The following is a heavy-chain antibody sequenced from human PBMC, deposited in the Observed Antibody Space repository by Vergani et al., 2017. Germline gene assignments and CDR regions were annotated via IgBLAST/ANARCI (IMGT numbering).Heavy chain of an antibody. CDR3: ATIGYRRWGYYFDY. CDR1: GDSISSNNC. V-gene: IGHV4-4*03. Sequence: QVQLQESGPGLVKPPGTLSLTCAVSGDSISSNNCWTWVRQPPGKGLEWIGEICHTEATNYSPSLKSRVTVSVDESRNLFSLRLNSVTAADTAVYYCATIGYRRWGYYFDYWGQGILVTVSS. CDR2: ICHTEAT. D-gene: IGHD2-2*02. J-gene: IGHJ4*02.